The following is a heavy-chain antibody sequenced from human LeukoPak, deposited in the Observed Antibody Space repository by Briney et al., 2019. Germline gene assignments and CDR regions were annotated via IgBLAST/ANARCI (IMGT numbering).Heavy chain of an antibody. V-gene: IGHV1-2*02. Sequence: ASVKVSCKASGYTFTDYYMHWVRQAPGQGLEWMGWINPNSGGTNYAQKFQGRVTMTRDTSISTAYMELSRLRSDDTAVYYCARADIIGIAEYDAFDIWGQGTMVTVSS. J-gene: IGHJ3*02. CDR2: INPNSGGT. D-gene: IGHD6-13*01. CDR3: ARADIIGIAEYDAFDI. CDR1: GYTFTDYY.